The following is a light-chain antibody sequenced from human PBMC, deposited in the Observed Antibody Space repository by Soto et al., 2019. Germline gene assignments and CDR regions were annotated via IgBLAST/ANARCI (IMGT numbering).Light chain of an antibody. CDR2: DN. Sequence: QSVLTQPPSASGTPGLRVTFSYSGSSSNIGSNPVSWYQLLPGTAPKLLIYDNERPSGVPDRFSGSKSGTSASLAISGLQSEDEADYYCAAWNASLNGVVFGGGTKLTVL. J-gene: IGLJ2*01. V-gene: IGLV1-44*01. CDR3: AAWNASLNGVV. CDR1: SSNIGSNP.